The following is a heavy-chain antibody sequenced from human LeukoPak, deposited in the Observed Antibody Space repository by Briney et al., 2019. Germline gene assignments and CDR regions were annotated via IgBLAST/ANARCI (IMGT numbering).Heavy chain of an antibody. CDR1: GYTLTELS. Sequence: GASVKVSCKVSGYTLTELSMHWVRQAPGKGLEWMGGFDPEDGETIYAQKFQARVTITRDTSASTAYMELRSLRSEDTAVYYCARGAGFAEPLPDYWGQGTLVTVSS. CDR2: FDPEDGET. V-gene: IGHV1-24*01. D-gene: IGHD6-19*01. CDR3: ARGAGFAEPLPDY. J-gene: IGHJ4*02.